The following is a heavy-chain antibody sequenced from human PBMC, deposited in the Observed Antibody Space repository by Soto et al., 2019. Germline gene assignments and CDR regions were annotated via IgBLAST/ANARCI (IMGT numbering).Heavy chain of an antibody. J-gene: IGHJ4*02. CDR1: GGSISSSNW. Sequence: PCETLSLTCAVSGGSISSSNWWSWVRQPPGKGLEWIGEIYHSGSTNYNPSPKSRVTISVEKSKKQFSLKVSSVAAEDRAVYYCARLIAAVSNFDYWGQGTLVTVSS. V-gene: IGHV4-4*02. D-gene: IGHD6-13*01. CDR2: IYHSGST. CDR3: ARLIAAVSNFDY.